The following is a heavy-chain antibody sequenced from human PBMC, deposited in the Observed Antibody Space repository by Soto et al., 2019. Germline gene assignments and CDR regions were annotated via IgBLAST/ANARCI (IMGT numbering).Heavy chain of an antibody. D-gene: IGHD2-2*01. Sequence: SSETLSLTCSVSGGSISDYYWSWIRQPPGRGLEWIGYIYKSGTTNYNPSLKSRVTISVDTSKNHFSLKLSSVTAADTAVYYCARGEPRVVVPAAVRRGGSYYMDFWGKGTMVTVSS. CDR1: GGSISDYY. CDR2: IYKSGTT. CDR3: ARGEPRVVVPAAVRRGGSYYMDF. J-gene: IGHJ6*03. V-gene: IGHV4-59*12.